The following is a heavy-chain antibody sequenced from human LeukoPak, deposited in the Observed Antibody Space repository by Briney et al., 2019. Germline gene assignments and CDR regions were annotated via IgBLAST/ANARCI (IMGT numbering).Heavy chain of an antibody. CDR2: ISGSGGST. Sequence: GGSLRLSCAASGFTFSSYAMSWVRQAPGKGLEWVSAISGSGGSTYYADSVKGRFTISRDNSKNTLYLQMNSLRAEDTAVYYCAQGASNTSRTSLHFDYWGQGTLVTVSS. V-gene: IGHV3-23*01. D-gene: IGHD1-14*01. CDR1: GFTFSSYA. J-gene: IGHJ4*02. CDR3: AQGASNTSRTSLHFDY.